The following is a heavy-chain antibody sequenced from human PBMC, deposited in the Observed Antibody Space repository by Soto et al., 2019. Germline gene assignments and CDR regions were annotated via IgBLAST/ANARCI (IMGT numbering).Heavy chain of an antibody. Sequence: QVQLVESGGGVVQPGRSLRLSCAASGFTFSSYAMHWVRQAPGKGLEWVAVISYDGSNKYYADSVKGRFTISRDNSKNTLYLQMNSLRAEDTAVYYCARDWSPPLTQQLVPPTFGYWGQGTLVTVSS. CDR1: GFTFSSYA. V-gene: IGHV3-30-3*01. D-gene: IGHD6-13*01. CDR3: ARDWSPPLTQQLVPPTFGY. J-gene: IGHJ4*02. CDR2: ISYDGSNK.